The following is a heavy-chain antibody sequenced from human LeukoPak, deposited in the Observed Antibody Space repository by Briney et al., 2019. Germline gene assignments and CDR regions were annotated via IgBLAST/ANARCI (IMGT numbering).Heavy chain of an antibody. D-gene: IGHD1-26*01. CDR1: GGSISRSNW. CDR2: IYHSGST. Sequence: SGTLSLTCAVSGGSISRSNWWRWVRQPPGKGLEWVGEIYHSGSTNYNPSLKSRVTISVDKSKNRFSLKLSSVTAADTAVCYCARAAESGAYWYFDLWGRGTLVTVSS. J-gene: IGHJ2*01. V-gene: IGHV4-4*02. CDR3: ARAAESGAYWYFDL.